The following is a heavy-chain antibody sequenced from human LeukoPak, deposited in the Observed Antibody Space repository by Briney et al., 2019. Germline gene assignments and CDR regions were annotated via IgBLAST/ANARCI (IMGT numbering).Heavy chain of an antibody. J-gene: IGHJ3*02. CDR1: GDSISSSTYC. CDR3: GRGGGGIIGTTSHAFDI. Sequence: SETLSLTCTVSGDSISSSTYCWGWIRQSPGKGLEWIGSMYYSGSTYYNSSLKSRVTISVDTSKNQFTLKLSSVTAADTAVYYCGRGGGGIIGTTSHAFDIWGQGTMVSVSS. D-gene: IGHD1-7*01. CDR2: MYYSGST. V-gene: IGHV4-39*06.